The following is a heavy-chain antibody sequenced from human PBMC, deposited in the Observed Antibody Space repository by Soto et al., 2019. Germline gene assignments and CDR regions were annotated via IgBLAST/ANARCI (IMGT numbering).Heavy chain of an antibody. D-gene: IGHD2-2*01. Sequence: QVQLVQSGAEEKKPGASVKVSCKASGYTFTSYAMHWVRQAPGQRLEWMGWINAGNGNTKYSHKFQGRVTITRDTSASTAYMELSSLRSEDTAVYYCARVVYEYQLLPGGMDVWGQGTTVTVSS. CDR1: GYTFTSYA. J-gene: IGHJ6*02. V-gene: IGHV1-3*05. CDR2: INAGNGNT. CDR3: ARVVYEYQLLPGGMDV.